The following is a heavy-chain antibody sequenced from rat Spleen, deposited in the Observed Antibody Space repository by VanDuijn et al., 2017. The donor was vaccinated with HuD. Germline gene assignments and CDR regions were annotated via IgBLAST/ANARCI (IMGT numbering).Heavy chain of an antibody. CDR2: ISSGGGNT. CDR3: ARVGTRVSRFAY. CDR1: GFTFSNSG. Sequence: EVQLVESGGGLVQPGRSLKLSCAASGFTFSNSGMAWVRQTPTKGLEWVASISSGGGNTYYRDSVKGRFTISRDNARGTLYLQMDSLRSEDTATYYCARVGTRVSRFAYWGQGTLVTVSS. J-gene: IGHJ3*01. D-gene: IGHD1-4*01. V-gene: IGHV5S13*01.